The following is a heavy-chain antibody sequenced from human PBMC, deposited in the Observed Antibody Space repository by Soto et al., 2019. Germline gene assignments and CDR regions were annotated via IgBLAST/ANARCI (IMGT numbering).Heavy chain of an antibody. D-gene: IGHD4-17*01. CDR3: AKDRTTVDYRYGMDV. CDR1: GFTFSSYA. CDR2: ISGGGGST. J-gene: IGHJ6*02. Sequence: GGSLRLSCAASGFTFSSYAMTWVRQAPGKGLEWVSGISGGGGSTYYADSVKGRFTISRDNSKNTLFLQMNSLRAEDTAVYYCAKDRTTVDYRYGMDVWGQGTTVTVSS. V-gene: IGHV3-23*01.